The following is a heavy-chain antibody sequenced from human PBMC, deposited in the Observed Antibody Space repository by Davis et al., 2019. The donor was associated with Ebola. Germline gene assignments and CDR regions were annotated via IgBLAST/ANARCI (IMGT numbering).Heavy chain of an antibody. D-gene: IGHD3-16*01. CDR3: ARSLYPGYDGGLWWFAP. J-gene: IGHJ5*02. V-gene: IGHV4-59*08. Sequence: SETLSLTCTASGGSISSYYWSWIRQPPGKALEWIGYIDYSGSTNYNPSLKSRVTISVDTSKNQFSLELISVTAADTAVYYCARSLYPGYDGGLWWFAPWGQGTLVTVSS. CDR1: GGSISSYY. CDR2: IDYSGST.